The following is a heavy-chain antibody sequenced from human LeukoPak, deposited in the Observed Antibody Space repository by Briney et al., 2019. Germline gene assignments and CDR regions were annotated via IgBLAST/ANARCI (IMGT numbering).Heavy chain of an antibody. J-gene: IGHJ6*03. Sequence: GGSLRLSCAASGFTFSSYAMSWVRQAPGKGLEWVSAISGSGGSTYYADSVKGRFTISRDNSKNTLYLQMNSLRAEDTAVYYRAKGVSDIYYYYYYMDVWGKGTTVTVSS. CDR3: AKGVSDIYYYYYYMDV. V-gene: IGHV3-23*01. CDR1: GFTFSSYA. D-gene: IGHD2-15*01. CDR2: ISGSGGST.